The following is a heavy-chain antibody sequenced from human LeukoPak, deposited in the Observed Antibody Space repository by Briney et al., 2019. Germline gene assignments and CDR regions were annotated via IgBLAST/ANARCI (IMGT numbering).Heavy chain of an antibody. Sequence: PSETLSLTCTVSGGSISSSSYYWGWIRQPPGKGLEWIGSIYYSGSTYYNPSLKSRVTISVDTSKNQFSLKLSSVTAADTAVYYCANLEGYGYDIRDPFIWGQGTMVTVSS. CDR2: IYYSGST. J-gene: IGHJ3*02. D-gene: IGHD2-8*01. V-gene: IGHV4-39*07. CDR3: ANLEGYGYDIRDPFI. CDR1: GGSISSSSYY.